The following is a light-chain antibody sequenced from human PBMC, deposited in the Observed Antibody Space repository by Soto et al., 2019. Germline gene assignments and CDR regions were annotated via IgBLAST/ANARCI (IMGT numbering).Light chain of an antibody. CDR3: QQLFDSPLT. J-gene: IGKJ5*01. CDR2: AAS. V-gene: IGKV1-9*01. Sequence: DIQLTQSPSVLSPSIGESVTITCRASQVISTSLAWYQVKPGKAPKLLIYAASTLVSGVPSRFSATVSGTEFSLTITSLQPEDFSTYYCQQLFDSPLTFGQGTRLEIK. CDR1: QVISTS.